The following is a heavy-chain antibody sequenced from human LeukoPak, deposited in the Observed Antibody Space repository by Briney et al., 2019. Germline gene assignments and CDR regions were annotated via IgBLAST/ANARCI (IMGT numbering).Heavy chain of an antibody. Sequence: PSETLSLTCTVSGGSISSYYWSWIRQPPGKGLEWSGYIYYSGTTNYNPSLKSRVTISVDTSKNQFSLKLSSVTAADTAVYYCARGGRSEYYGSASHVYWGQGTLVTVSS. CDR2: IYYSGTT. V-gene: IGHV4-59*01. CDR3: ARGGRSEYYGSASHVY. CDR1: GGSISSYY. J-gene: IGHJ4*02. D-gene: IGHD3-10*01.